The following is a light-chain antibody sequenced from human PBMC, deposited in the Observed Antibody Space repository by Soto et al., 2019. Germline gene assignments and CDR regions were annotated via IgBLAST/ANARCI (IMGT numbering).Light chain of an antibody. Sequence: LTQSAGSRSFARGERAPLSWRASQTVSNNSLAWYQQKPGQAPRLLIYGASSRATGIPDRFSGSGSGTDFTLTISRLEPEDFAVYYCQPYGSSPRTFGQGTKVDIK. V-gene: IGKV3-20*01. J-gene: IGKJ1*01. CDR1: QTVSNNS. CDR2: GAS. CDR3: QPYGSSPRT.